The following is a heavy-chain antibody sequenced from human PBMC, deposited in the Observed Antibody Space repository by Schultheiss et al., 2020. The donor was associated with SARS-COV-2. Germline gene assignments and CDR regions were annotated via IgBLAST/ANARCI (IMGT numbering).Heavy chain of an antibody. D-gene: IGHD3-10*01. V-gene: IGHV3-30-3*01. J-gene: IGHJ4*02. CDR2: ISYDGSNK. CDR3: ARDSGDQTFGVGDY. Sequence: GGSLRLSCAASGFPFSDFVMGWVRQAPGKGLEWVAVISYDGSNKYYADSVKCRFTISRDNSKNTLYLQMNSLRAEDTAVYYCARDSGDQTFGVGDYWGQGTLVTVSS. CDR1: GFPFSDFV.